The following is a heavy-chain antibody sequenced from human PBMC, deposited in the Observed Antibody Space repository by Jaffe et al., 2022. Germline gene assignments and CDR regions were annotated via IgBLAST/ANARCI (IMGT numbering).Heavy chain of an antibody. CDR2: IYHSGST. V-gene: IGHV4-38-2*01. CDR1: GYSISSGYY. Sequence: QVQLQESGPGLVKPSETLSLTCAVSGYSISSGYYWGWIRQPPGKGLEWIGSIYHSGSTYYNPSLKSRVTISVDTSKNQFSLKLSSVTAADTAVYYCARGLVATIEATFDYWGQGTLVTVSS. CDR3: ARGLVATIEATFDY. D-gene: IGHD5-12*01. J-gene: IGHJ4*02.